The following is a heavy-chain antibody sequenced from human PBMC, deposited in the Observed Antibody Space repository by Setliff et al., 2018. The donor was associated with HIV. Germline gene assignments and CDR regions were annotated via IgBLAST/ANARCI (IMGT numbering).Heavy chain of an antibody. CDR1: GFTFSNFA. Sequence: PGGSLRLSCAASGFTFSNFAMSWVRQAPGKGLEWVSAISGGGGKTDYADSVKGRFTISRDNSKNTVYLQMNSLRIEDTAVYYCAKDWGSRLSYSFCYMDVWGKGTTVTVSS. V-gene: IGHV3-23*01. CDR3: AKDWGSRLSYSFCYMDV. D-gene: IGHD3-16*01. CDR2: ISGGGGKT. J-gene: IGHJ6*03.